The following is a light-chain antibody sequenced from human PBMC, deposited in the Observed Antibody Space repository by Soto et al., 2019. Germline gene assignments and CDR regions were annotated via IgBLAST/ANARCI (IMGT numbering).Light chain of an antibody. V-gene: IGKV1-5*03. CDR1: QTISSW. Sequence: DIQMTQSPSTLSGSVGDRVTXTCRASQTISSWLAWYQQKPGKAPKLLIYKASTLKSGVPSRFSGSGSGTEFSLTISNLQPDDCATYYCQKYENYWTFGQGTKVDIK. J-gene: IGKJ1*01. CDR2: KAS. CDR3: QKYENYWT.